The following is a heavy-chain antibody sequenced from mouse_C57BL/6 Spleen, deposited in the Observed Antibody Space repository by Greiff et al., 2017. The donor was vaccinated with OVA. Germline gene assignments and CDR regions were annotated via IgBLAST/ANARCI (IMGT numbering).Heavy chain of an antibody. CDR3: ARGGPDDGDYFDY. J-gene: IGHJ2*01. CDR1: GYTFTSYW. CDR2: IHPNSGST. Sequence: QVQLQQPGAELVKPGASVKLSCKASGYTFTSYWMHWVKQRPGQGLEWIGMIHPNSGSTNYNEKFKSKATLTVDKSSSTAYMQLSSLTSEDSAVYYCARGGPDDGDYFDYWGQGTTLTVSS. D-gene: IGHD2-12*01. V-gene: IGHV1-64*01.